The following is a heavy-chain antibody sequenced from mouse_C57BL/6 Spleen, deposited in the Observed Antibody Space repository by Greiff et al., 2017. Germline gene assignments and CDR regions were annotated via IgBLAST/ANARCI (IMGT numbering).Heavy chain of an antibody. D-gene: IGHD2-2*01. CDR2: IDPENGDT. CDR1: GFNIKDDY. Sequence: EVQLQQSGAELVRPGASVKLSCTASGFNIKDDYMHWVKQRPEQGLEWIGWIDPENGDTEYASKFQGKATITADTASNTAYLQLSSLTSEDTAVYYCTTVVTGRDGFYAMDYWGQGTSVTVSS. CDR3: TTVVTGRDGFYAMDY. V-gene: IGHV14-4*01. J-gene: IGHJ4*01.